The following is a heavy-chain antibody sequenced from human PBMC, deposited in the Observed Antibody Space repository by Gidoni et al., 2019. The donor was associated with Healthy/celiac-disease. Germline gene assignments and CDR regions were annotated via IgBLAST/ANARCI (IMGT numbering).Heavy chain of an antibody. Sequence: QVQLVQSGAEVKKPGASVKVSCKASGYTFTSYAMHWVRQAPGQRLEWMGWINAGNGNTKYSQKFQGRVTITRDTSASTAYMELSSLRSEDTAVYYCARGVVVVVAATSNWFDPWGQGTLVTVSS. CDR3: ARGVVVVVAATSNWFDP. CDR1: GYTFTSYA. J-gene: IGHJ5*02. CDR2: INAGNGNT. D-gene: IGHD2-15*01. V-gene: IGHV1-3*01.